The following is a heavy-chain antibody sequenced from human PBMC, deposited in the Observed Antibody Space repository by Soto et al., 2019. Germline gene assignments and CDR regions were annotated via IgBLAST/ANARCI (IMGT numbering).Heavy chain of an antibody. Sequence: ASVKVSCKASGYTFTSYAMHWVRQAPGQRLEWMGWINAGNGNTKYSQKFQGRVTITTDTSASTAYMGLSSLRSEDTAVYYCARGVDIVATIADYYYYYGMDVWGQGTTVTVSS. CDR1: GYTFTSYA. V-gene: IGHV1-3*01. CDR2: INAGNGNT. D-gene: IGHD5-12*01. CDR3: ARGVDIVATIADYYYYYGMDV. J-gene: IGHJ6*02.